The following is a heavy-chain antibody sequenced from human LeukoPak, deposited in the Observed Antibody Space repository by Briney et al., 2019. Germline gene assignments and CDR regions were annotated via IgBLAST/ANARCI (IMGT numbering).Heavy chain of an antibody. CDR1: GFTFSSYE. CDR2: ISSSGSTI. CDR3: AREHYFYHMDG. Sequence: GGSLRLSCAASGFTFSSYEMNWVRQAPGKGLEWVSYISSSGSTIYYADSVKGRFTISRDNAENSVYLQMNSLRAEDTAVYYCAREHYFYHMDGWGEGTTVTVSS. J-gene: IGHJ6*03. V-gene: IGHV3-48*03.